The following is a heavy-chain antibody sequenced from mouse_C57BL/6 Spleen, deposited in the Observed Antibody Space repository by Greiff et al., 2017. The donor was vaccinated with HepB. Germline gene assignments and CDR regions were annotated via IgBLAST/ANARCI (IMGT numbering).Heavy chain of an antibody. CDR1: GFTFSSYA. Sequence: EVQLVESGEGLVKPGGSLKLSCAASGFTFSSYAMSWVRQTPEKRLEWVAYISSGGDCIYYADTVKGRFTISRDNARNTLYLQMSSLKSEDTAMYYCTRGGYGSSYGYFDVWGTGTTVTVSS. V-gene: IGHV5-9-1*02. J-gene: IGHJ1*03. D-gene: IGHD1-1*01. CDR2: ISSGGDCI. CDR3: TRGGYGSSYGYFDV.